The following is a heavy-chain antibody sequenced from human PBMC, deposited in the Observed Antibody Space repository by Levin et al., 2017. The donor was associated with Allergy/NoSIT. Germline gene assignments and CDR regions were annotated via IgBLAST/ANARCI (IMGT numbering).Heavy chain of an antibody. CDR2: ISGRGNSP. V-gene: IGHV3-23*01. Sequence: GGSLRLSCAASGFAFKSYAMTWVRQAPGKGLEWVSAISGRGNSPYYAASVQGRFIISRDNSMNILYLQMSSLTAGDTATYYCAKLKVMMQEVLQADVFDVWGQGTKVIVSS. CDR1: GFAFKSYA. J-gene: IGHJ3*01. D-gene: IGHD3-16*01. CDR3: AKLKVMMQEVLQADVFDV.